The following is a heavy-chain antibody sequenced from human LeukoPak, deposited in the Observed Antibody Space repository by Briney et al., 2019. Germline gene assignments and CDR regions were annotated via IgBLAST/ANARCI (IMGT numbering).Heavy chain of an antibody. V-gene: IGHV4-59*01. Sequence: SETLSLTCTVSGGSISSYYWSWIRQPPGKGLEWIGYIYYSGSTNYNPSLKSRVTISVDTSKNQFSLKLSSVTAADTAVYYCARSRFGFLFDYWGQGTLVTVSS. CDR1: GGSISSYY. J-gene: IGHJ4*02. CDR2: IYYSGST. CDR3: ARSRFGFLFDY. D-gene: IGHD3-10*01.